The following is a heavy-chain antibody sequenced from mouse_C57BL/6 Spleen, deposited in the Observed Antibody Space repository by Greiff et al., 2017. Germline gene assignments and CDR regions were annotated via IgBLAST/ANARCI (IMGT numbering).Heavy chain of an antibody. CDR3: ATDLSGFDY. CDR1: GFNIKDYY. CDR2: IDPEDGET. Sequence: EVQLQQSGAELVKPGASVKLSCTASGFNIKDYYMHWVKQRTEQGLEWIGRIDPEDGETKYAPNFQGKATITADTSSNTAYLQLSSLTSEDTAVYYCATDLSGFDYWGQGTTLTVSS. J-gene: IGHJ2*01. D-gene: IGHD3-1*01. V-gene: IGHV14-2*01.